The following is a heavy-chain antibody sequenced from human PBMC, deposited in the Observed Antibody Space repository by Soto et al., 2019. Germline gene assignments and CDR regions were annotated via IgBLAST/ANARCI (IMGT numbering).Heavy chain of an antibody. CDR2: IYYSGST. CDR3: ARTPSDYYYYGMDV. J-gene: IGHJ6*02. Sequence: SETLSLTCTVSGGSSSSYYWSWIRQPPGKGLEWIGYIYYSGSTNYNPSLKSRVTISVDTSKNQFSLKLGSVTAADTAVYYCARTPSDYYYYGMDVWGQGTTVTVSS. CDR1: GGSSSSYY. V-gene: IGHV4-59*01.